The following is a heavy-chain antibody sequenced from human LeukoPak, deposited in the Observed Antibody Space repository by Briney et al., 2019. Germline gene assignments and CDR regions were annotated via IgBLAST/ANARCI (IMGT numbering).Heavy chain of an antibody. CDR3: ARVGVMINDAFDI. Sequence: SETLSLTCTVSGGSISSGSYYWSWIRQPAGKGLEWIGRIYTSGSTNYNPSLKSRVTISVDTSKNQFSLELSSVTAADTAVYYCARVGVMINDAFDIWGQGTMVTVSS. V-gene: IGHV4-61*02. J-gene: IGHJ3*02. D-gene: IGHD3-16*01. CDR1: GGSISSGSYY. CDR2: IYTSGST.